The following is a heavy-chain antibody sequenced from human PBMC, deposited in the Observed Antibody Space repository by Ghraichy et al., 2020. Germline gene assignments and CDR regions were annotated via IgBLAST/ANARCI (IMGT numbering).Heavy chain of an antibody. CDR1: GYSFSDYY. V-gene: IGHV1-2*04. D-gene: IGHD1-26*01. CDR3: AREWDASGNSRYYSLAV. CDR2: INPKSGDT. J-gene: IGHJ6*02. Sequence: ASVKVSCTASGYSFSDYYLDWVRQAPGQGLEWMGRINPKSGDTEYALKFQGWVIMTTDTSISTAYIQLSSLRSDDTAVYYCAREWDASGNSRYYSLAVWGQGTTVTVSS.